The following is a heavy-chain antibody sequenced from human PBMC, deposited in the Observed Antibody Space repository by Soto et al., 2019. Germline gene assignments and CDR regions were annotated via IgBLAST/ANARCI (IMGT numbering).Heavy chain of an antibody. CDR1: GFTFSSYA. D-gene: IGHD3-22*01. Sequence: PGGSLRLSCAASGFTFSSYAMSWVRQAPGKGLEWVSAISGSGGSTYYADSVKGRFTISRDNSKNTLYLQMNSLRAEDTAVYYCAKTETYYYEGIELGIDYWGQGTLVTVSS. CDR2: ISGSGGST. V-gene: IGHV3-23*01. CDR3: AKTETYYYEGIELGIDY. J-gene: IGHJ4*02.